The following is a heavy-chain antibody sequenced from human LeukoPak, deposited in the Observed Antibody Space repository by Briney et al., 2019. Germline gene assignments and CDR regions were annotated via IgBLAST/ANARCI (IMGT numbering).Heavy chain of an antibody. V-gene: IGHV5-51*01. CDR2: IYPGDSDT. Sequence: GESLKISCKGSGYRFTSYWIGWVRQMPGKGLEWMGIIYPGDSDTRYSPSSRGQVTISADKSISTAYLQWSSLKASDTAMYYCARMYSSYATPSSSWSQPNYFDYWGQGTLVTVSS. J-gene: IGHJ4*02. CDR3: ARMYSSYATPSSSWSQPNYFDY. D-gene: IGHD6-13*01. CDR1: GYRFTSYW.